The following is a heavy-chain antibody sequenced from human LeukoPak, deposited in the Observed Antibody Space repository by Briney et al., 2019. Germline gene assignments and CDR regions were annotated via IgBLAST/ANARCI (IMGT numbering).Heavy chain of an antibody. V-gene: IGHV3-23*01. D-gene: IGHD1-26*01. CDR1: GLTFSSYA. Sequence: GGSLRLSCAASGLTFSSYAMSWVRQAPGKGLEWVSAISGGSTYYADSVKGRFTISRDNSKNTLYLQMNSLRAEDTAVYYCASSGSYSTFDYWGQGTLVTVSS. J-gene: IGHJ4*02. CDR3: ASSGSYSTFDY. CDR2: ISGGST.